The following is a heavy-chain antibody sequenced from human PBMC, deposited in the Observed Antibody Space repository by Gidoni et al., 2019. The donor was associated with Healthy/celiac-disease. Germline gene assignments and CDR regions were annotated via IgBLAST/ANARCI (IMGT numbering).Heavy chain of an antibody. CDR2: IYYSGST. J-gene: IGHJ5*02. CDR1: GGAISSGGYY. V-gene: IGHV4-31*03. CDR3: AREVNAGPPNWFDP. D-gene: IGHD2-2*01. Sequence: QVQLQESGPGLVKTSQTLSLTCTVSGGAISSGGYYWSWIRQHPGKGLEWIGYIYYSGSTYSNPSLKSRVTISVDTSKNQFSLKLSSVTAADTAVYYCAREVNAGPPNWFDPWGQGTLVTVSS.